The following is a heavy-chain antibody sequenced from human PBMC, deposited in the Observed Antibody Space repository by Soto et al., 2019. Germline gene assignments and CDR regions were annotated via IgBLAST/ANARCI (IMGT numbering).Heavy chain of an antibody. J-gene: IGHJ5*01. D-gene: IGHD6-19*01. Sequence: PXETLSLTGAVSGGSISSGGYYWSWIRQHPGKGLEWIGYIYYSGSTYYNPSLKSRVTISVDTSKNQFSLKLSSVTAADTAVYFCAGMPYTSGLRFDFWAPGTLVTVSS. CDR1: GGSISSGGYY. V-gene: IGHV4-31*11. CDR2: IYYSGST. CDR3: AGMPYTSGLRFDF.